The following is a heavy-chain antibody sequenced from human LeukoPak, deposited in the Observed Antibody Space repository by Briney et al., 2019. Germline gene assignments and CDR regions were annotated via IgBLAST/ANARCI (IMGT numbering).Heavy chain of an antibody. CDR3: ARDPNGDYD. Sequence: PSETLSLTCAVYGGPFSGYYWSWIRQPPGKGLEWIGEIHDSGGTNYNPSLKSRVTMSVDTSKNQFSLKLSSVTAADTAVYYCARDPNGDYDWGQGTLVTVSS. V-gene: IGHV4-34*01. CDR1: GGPFSGYY. CDR2: IHDSGGT. J-gene: IGHJ4*02. D-gene: IGHD4-17*01.